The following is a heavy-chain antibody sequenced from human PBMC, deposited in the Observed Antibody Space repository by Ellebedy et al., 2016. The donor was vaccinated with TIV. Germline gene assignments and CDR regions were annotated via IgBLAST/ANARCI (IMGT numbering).Heavy chain of an antibody. CDR1: GYTFTSYD. J-gene: IGHJ6*03. CDR2: VNPNSGYT. Sequence: ASVKVSCXDSGYTFTSYDIHWVRQAPGQGLEWMGWVNPNSGYTGYAQMFQGRVTMTRNTSINTAYMELRSLRSDDTAVYYCGTPMVGDFSYYYMDVWGKGTTVTVSS. V-gene: IGHV1-8*01. D-gene: IGHD5-18*01. CDR3: GTPMVGDFSYYYMDV.